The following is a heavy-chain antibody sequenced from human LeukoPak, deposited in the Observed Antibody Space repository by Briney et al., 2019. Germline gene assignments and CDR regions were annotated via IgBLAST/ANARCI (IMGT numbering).Heavy chain of an antibody. CDR2: IYPGDSDT. J-gene: IGHJ5*02. D-gene: IGHD7-27*01. CDR1: GYNFPTYW. Sequence: GESLKISCKGSGYNFPTYWIGWVRQMPGKGLQWMGIIYPGDSDTRYSPSFQGQVTISADKSISTAYLQWSSLKASDTAMYYCARRTGEWFDPWGQGTLVTVSS. CDR3: ARRTGEWFDP. V-gene: IGHV5-51*01.